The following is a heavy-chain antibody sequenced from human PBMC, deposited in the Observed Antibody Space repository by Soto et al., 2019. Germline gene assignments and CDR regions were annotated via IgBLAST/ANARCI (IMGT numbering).Heavy chain of an antibody. Sequence: EVQLLESGGGLVQPGGSLRLSCVGSGFTFSSYDMTWVRQAPGKGLEWVSSFSFYGRRDNTYYADSVKGRFTISRDNSRNTVYLQMDNLRVEDTAVYYCAKSLYNDNGGPNGQWGQGTLVTVSS. V-gene: IGHV3-23*01. D-gene: IGHD1-1*01. CDR1: GFTFSSYD. CDR3: AKSLYNDNGGPNGQ. CDR2: FSFYGRRDNT. J-gene: IGHJ4*02.